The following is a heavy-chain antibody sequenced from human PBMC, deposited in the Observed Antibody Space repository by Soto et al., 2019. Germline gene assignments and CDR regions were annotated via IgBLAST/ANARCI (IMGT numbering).Heavy chain of an antibody. V-gene: IGHV1-18*01. CDR1: GYTFTSYG. Sequence: QVQLVQSGAEVKKPGASVKVSCKASGYTFTSYGINWVRQAPGQGLEWLGWISPYDGYTNYAQILQGRVYMTTYTSTKTAYMELRSLRSNDTAMYYCARGGYYDSSGSRNYHYYGMNVWGQGTTVTVSS. CDR3: ARGGYYDSSGSRNYHYYGMNV. J-gene: IGHJ6*02. D-gene: IGHD3-22*01. CDR2: ISPYDGYT.